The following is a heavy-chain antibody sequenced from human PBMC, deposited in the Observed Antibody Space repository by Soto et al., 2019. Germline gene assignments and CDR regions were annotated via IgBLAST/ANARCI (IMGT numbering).Heavy chain of an antibody. CDR2: ISYDGSNK. CDR1: GFTFSSYA. J-gene: IGHJ3*02. V-gene: IGHV3-30-3*01. CDR3: ATDRVSGSYYYGDAFDI. D-gene: IGHD3-10*01. Sequence: QVQLVESGGGVVQPGRSLRLSCAASGFTFSSYAMHWVRQAPGKGLEWVAVISYDGSNKYYADSVKGRFTISRDNSKNTLYLQMNSLRAEDTAVYYCATDRVSGSYYYGDAFDIWGQGTMVTVSS.